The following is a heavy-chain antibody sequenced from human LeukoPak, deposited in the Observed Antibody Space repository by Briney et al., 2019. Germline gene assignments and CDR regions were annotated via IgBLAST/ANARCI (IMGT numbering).Heavy chain of an antibody. CDR3: ARRAASAGYFDY. D-gene: IGHD6-13*01. Sequence: PSETLSLTCTVSAGSISSSSYYWGWIRQPPGKGLEWIGSIYYSGSTYYNPSLKSRVTISVDTSKSQFSLNLSSVTAAHTAVYYCARRAASAGYFDYWGQGTLVTVSS. V-gene: IGHV4-39*01. CDR2: IYYSGST. J-gene: IGHJ4*02. CDR1: AGSISSSSYY.